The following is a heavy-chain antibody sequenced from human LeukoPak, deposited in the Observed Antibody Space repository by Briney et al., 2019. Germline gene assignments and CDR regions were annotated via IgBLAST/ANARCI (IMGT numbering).Heavy chain of an antibody. V-gene: IGHV4-34*01. CDR3: ARLGKGGVPAAMPGSYFDY. D-gene: IGHD2-2*01. J-gene: IGHJ4*02. CDR1: GGSFSGYY. Sequence: SETLSLTCAVSGGSFSGYYWSWIRQPPGKGLEWIGEINHSGSTNYNPSLQSRVTISVDTSKNQFSLKLSSVTAADTAVYYCARLGKGGVPAAMPGSYFDYWGQGTLVTVSS. CDR2: INHSGST.